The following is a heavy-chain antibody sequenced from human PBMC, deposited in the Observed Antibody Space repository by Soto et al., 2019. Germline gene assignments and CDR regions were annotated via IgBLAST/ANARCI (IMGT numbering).Heavy chain of an antibody. CDR1: GFTFSSYG. J-gene: IGHJ4*02. D-gene: IGHD4-17*01. CDR2: IWYDGSNK. Sequence: QVQLVESGGGVVQPGRSLRLSCAASGFTFSSYGMHWVRQAPGKGLVWVAVIWYDGSNKYYADSVKGRFTISRDNSKNTLYLQMNSLRAEDTAVYYCARERPYGDYVDYWGQGTLVTVSS. CDR3: ARERPYGDYVDY. V-gene: IGHV3-33*01.